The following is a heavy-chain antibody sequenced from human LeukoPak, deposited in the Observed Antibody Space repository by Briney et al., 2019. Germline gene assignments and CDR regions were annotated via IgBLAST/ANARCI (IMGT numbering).Heavy chain of an antibody. J-gene: IGHJ4*02. CDR2: TNPNSGGT. CDR1: GYTFTGYY. Sequence: ASVKVSCKASGYTFTGYYMHWVRQAPGQGLEWMGWTNPNSGGTNYAQKFQGRVTMTRDTSISTAYMELSRLRSDDTAVYYCARGIPTRGTRLYYFDYWGQGTLVTVSS. V-gene: IGHV1-2*02. D-gene: IGHD3-16*01. CDR3: ARGIPTRGTRLYYFDY.